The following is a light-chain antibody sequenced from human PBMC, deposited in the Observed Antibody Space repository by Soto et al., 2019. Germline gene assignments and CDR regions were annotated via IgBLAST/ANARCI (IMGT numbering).Light chain of an antibody. CDR3: QQAYHFPPI. Sequence: DIQMTQSPSSVSASVGDRVTITCRASQDITTWLAWYQQKPGKAPELLIYATSTLQSGVPSRFSGSGSGTDFTLTISSLQPEDFTTYYCQQAYHFPPIFGPGTKVDIK. V-gene: IGKV1D-12*01. CDR2: ATS. CDR1: QDITTW. J-gene: IGKJ3*01.